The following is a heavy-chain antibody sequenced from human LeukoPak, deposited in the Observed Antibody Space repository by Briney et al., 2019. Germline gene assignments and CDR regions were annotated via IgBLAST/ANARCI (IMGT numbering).Heavy chain of an antibody. CDR1: GYTFTGYH. V-gene: IGHV1-2*02. J-gene: IGHJ4*02. CDR2: INPNSGGT. CDR3: AKEYPRIAAAGTQKKLLDY. Sequence: ASVKVSCKPSGYTFTGYHIHWVRQAPGQGLEWMGWINPNSGGTNLAQKFQGRVTMTRGTSISTVYMDLTRLISDDTAVYYCAKEYPRIAAAGTQKKLLDYWGQGTLVTVSS. D-gene: IGHD6-25*01.